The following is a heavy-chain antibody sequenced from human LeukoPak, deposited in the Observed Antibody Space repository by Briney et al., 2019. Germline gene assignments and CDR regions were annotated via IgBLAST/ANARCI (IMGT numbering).Heavy chain of an antibody. V-gene: IGHV3-64D*06. CDR3: VKDPYSRSWGYFQH. D-gene: IGHD6-13*01. CDR1: GFTFSNYA. J-gene: IGHJ1*01. Sequence: PGGSLRPSCSASGFTFSNYAMHWVRQAPGKGLEYVSAISSNGGNTYYADSVKGRFTISRDNSKNTLHLQMSSLRAEDTAVYYCVKDPYSRSWGYFQHWGQGTLVTVSS. CDR2: ISSNGGNT.